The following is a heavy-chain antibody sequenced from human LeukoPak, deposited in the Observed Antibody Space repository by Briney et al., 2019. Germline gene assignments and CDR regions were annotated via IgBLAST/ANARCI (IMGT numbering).Heavy chain of an antibody. V-gene: IGHV4-34*01. D-gene: IGHD3-22*01. CDR2: INHSGST. Sequence: SETLSLTCAVYGGSFSGYYWSWIRQPPGKGLEWIGEINHSGSTNYNPSLKSRVTISVDTSKNQFSLKLSSVTAADTAVYYCARDGSESPDSSGYFDYWGQGTLVTVSS. CDR1: GGSFSGYY. J-gene: IGHJ4*02. CDR3: ARDGSESPDSSGYFDY.